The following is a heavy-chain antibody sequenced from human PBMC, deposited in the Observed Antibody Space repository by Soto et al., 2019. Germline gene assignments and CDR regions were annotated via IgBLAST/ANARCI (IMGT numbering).Heavy chain of an antibody. Sequence: GGSLRLSCAAPGFTFNLYGMHWVRQAPGKGLEWVAAIAKDGSDIHYIDSVKGRFTISRDNSESTLYLQMNSLRGDDSAVYYCAKAAAYDSSGYYYYFEYWGHGTLVTVSS. V-gene: IGHV3-30*18. J-gene: IGHJ4*01. CDR2: IAKDGSDI. CDR3: AKAAAYDSSGYYYYFEY. D-gene: IGHD3-22*01. CDR1: GFTFNLYG.